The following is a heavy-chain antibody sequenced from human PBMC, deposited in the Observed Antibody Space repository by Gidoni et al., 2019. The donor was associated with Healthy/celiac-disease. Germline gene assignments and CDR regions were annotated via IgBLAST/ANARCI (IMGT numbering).Heavy chain of an antibody. CDR1: GFTFSNAW. V-gene: IGHV3-15*01. J-gene: IGHJ4*02. Sequence: EVQLVESGGGLVKPGGSLGLSCAASGFTFSNAWMSWVRKAPGKGLEWVGRIKSKTDGGTTDYAAPVKGRFTISRDDSKNTLYLQMNSLKTEDTAVYYCTTDRLYGSGSPSDYWGQGTLVTVSS. CDR3: TTDRLYGSGSPSDY. CDR2: IKSKTDGGTT. D-gene: IGHD3-10*01.